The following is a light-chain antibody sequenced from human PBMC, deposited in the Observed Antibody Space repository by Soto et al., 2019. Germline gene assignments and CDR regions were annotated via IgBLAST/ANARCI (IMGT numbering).Light chain of an antibody. V-gene: IGKV3-20*01. Sequence: EIVLTQSPGTLSLSPVERATLSCRASQSVSRSYLAWYQQKPGQAPRLLIYGASSRATGIPDRFSGSGSGTDFTLTISRLEPEDFAVYYCQQYGSSRPFGQGTKVDI. J-gene: IGKJ1*01. CDR3: QQYGSSRP. CDR2: GAS. CDR1: QSVSRSY.